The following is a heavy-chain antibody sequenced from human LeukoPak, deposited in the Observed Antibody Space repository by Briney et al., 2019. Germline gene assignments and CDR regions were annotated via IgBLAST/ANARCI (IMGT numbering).Heavy chain of an antibody. V-gene: IGHV3-23*01. CDR2: ISGSGGNT. CDR1: GFTFSSYA. D-gene: IGHD1-1*01. J-gene: IGHJ4*02. CDR3: AKMDWNDHYFDF. Sequence: PGGSLRLSCAASGFTFSSYAMSWVRQAPGKGLEWVSAISGSGGNTYYADSVKGRFTISRDNSKNTLWLQMNTLRAEDTAVYFCAKMDWNDHYFDFWGQGTLVTVSS.